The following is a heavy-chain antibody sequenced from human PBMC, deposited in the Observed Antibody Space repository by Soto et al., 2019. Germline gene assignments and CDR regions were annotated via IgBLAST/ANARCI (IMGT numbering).Heavy chain of an antibody. CDR1: GYTFTGYY. J-gene: IGHJ4*02. V-gene: IGHV1-2*02. CDR2: INPNTGST. D-gene: IGHD3-22*01. CDR3: ARVHYDSVPADH. Sequence: ALVKVSCKASGYTFTGYYIHWVRQAPGQGLEWMGWINPNTGSTHYGHKFQRRVTMTRDTSISTAYMELSRLTSDDTAVYYRARVHYDSVPADHWGQGTLVTVSS.